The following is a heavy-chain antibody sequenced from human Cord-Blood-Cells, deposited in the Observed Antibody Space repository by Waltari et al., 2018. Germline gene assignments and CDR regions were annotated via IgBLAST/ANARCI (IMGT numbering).Heavy chain of an antibody. CDR3: ARALTGNAFDI. J-gene: IGHJ3*02. CDR1: GGSFSGYY. CDR2: INQSGST. V-gene: IGHV4-34*01. D-gene: IGHD7-27*01. Sequence: QVQLQQWGAGLLKPSATLSLTCAVYGGSFSGYYWSWIRQPPGKGLEWIGEINQSGSTNYNPSLRRRVTISVDTSKIQFSLKLSSVTAADTALYYCARALTGNAFDIWGQGTMVTVSS.